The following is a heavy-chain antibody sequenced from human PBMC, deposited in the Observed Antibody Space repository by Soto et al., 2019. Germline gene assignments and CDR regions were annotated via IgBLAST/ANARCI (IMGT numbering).Heavy chain of an antibody. CDR2: IYWDDDK. J-gene: IGHJ4*02. Sequence: QITLKESGPTLVQPTQTLTLTCTFSGFSLSTSGVGVGWILQPPGKALEWLALIYWDDDKRYRPSLKSRLTLTKDTSKNQVVLTMTNVDPVDTATYYCAHSVYCSGCSCYPYYFDYWGQGTLVTVSS. V-gene: IGHV2-5*02. CDR1: GFSLSTSGVG. CDR3: AHSVYCSGCSCYPYYFDY. D-gene: IGHD2-15*01.